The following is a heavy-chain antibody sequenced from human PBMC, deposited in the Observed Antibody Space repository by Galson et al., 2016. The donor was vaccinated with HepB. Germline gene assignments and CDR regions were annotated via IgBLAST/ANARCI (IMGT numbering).Heavy chain of an antibody. CDR2: ISPTSSDI. CDR3: ASPSGGFSVHTFDP. CDR1: GFTFSNYY. V-gene: IGHV3-11*06. J-gene: IGHJ3*01. Sequence: SLRLSCAASGFTFSNYYMSWIRQAPGKGLEWVSFISPTSSDINYADSVMGRFSISRDNAKNSLYLQMNTLGAEDPAVYYCASPSGGFSVHTFDPWGQGTMVTVSS. D-gene: IGHD1-26*01.